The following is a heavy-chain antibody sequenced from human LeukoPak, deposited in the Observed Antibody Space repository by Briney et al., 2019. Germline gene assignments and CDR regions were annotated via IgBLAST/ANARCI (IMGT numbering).Heavy chain of an antibody. CDR2: INTNTGNP. J-gene: IGHJ4*02. Sequence: GASVKVSCKASGYTLTSYAMNWARQAPGQGLEWMGWINTNTGNPTYAQGFTGRFVFSLDTSVSTAYLQISSLKAEDTAVYYYAREGGSSWYDFDYWGQGTLVTVSS. CDR1: GYTLTSYA. CDR3: AREGGSSWYDFDY. V-gene: IGHV7-4-1*02. D-gene: IGHD6-13*01.